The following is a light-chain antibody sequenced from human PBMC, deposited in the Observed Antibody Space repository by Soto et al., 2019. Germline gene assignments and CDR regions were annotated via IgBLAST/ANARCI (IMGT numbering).Light chain of an antibody. CDR2: DVT. CDR3: SSYTTRNTEV. J-gene: IGLJ1*01. CDR1: SSDVGAFNY. Sequence: QSALTQPASLSGSPGQSITISCIGTSSDVGAFNYVSWYQHHPGKAPKLIIYDVTDRPSGVSTRFSASKSGNTASLTISGLQAEDEADYYCSSYTTRNTEVFGTGTKVTVL. V-gene: IGLV2-14*03.